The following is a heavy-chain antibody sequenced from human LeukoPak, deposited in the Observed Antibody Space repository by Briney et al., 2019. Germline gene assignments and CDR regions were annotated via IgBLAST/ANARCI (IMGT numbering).Heavy chain of an antibody. D-gene: IGHD2-2*01. CDR1: GYTFTNYD. J-gene: IGHJ4*02. Sequence: GASVKVSCKASGYTFTNYDINWVRQASGQGLDWMGWMNPNSGNTGYAQKFQGRVTMTRNTSISTAYMELSSLRSEDTAVYYCARGPGCTSNSCPYYFDYWGQGTLVTVSS. V-gene: IGHV1-8*01. CDR2: MNPNSGNT. CDR3: ARGPGCTSNSCPYYFDY.